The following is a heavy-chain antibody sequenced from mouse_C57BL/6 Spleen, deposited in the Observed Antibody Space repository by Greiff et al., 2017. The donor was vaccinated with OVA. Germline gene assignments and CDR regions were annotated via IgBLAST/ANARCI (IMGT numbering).Heavy chain of an antibody. CDR2: ISYSGST. Sequence: VQLKESGPGMVKPSQSLSLTCTVTGYSITSGYDWHWIRHFPGNKLEWMGYISYSGSTKYNPSLKSRISITHDTSKNHFFLKLNSVTTEDTATYYCARGDSWFAYWGQGTLVTVSA. V-gene: IGHV3-1*01. J-gene: IGHJ3*01. CDR1: GYSITSGYD. CDR3: ARGDSWFAY.